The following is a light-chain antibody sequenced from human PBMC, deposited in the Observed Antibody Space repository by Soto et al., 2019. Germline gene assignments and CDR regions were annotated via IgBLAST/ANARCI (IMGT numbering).Light chain of an antibody. V-gene: IGKV4-1*01. CDR3: QQYDDTPT. J-gene: IGKJ3*01. CDR1: QSLLYSSTSKNY. CDR2: WAS. Sequence: IVMTQSPDSLGVSLGERATISCKSNQSLLYSSTSKNYLAWYRQRPGQPPQLLIYWASTREYGVPARFSGRGSGTDFTLTISILQAEDVVVYCCQQYDDTPTFGPGTRVDFK.